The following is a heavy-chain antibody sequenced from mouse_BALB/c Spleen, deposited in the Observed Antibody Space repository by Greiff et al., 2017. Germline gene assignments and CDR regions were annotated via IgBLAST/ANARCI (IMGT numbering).Heavy chain of an antibody. J-gene: IGHJ1*01. D-gene: IGHD2-1*01. V-gene: IGHV5-15*02. CDR3: ARDGNYGYFDV. Sequence: DVQLVESGGGLVQPGGSRKLSCAASGFTFSDYGMAWVRQAPGKGPEWVAFISNLAYSIYYADTVTGRFTISRENAKNTLYLEMSSLRSEDTAMYYCARDGNYGYFDVWGAGTTVTVSS. CDR2: ISNLAYSI. CDR1: GFTFSDYG.